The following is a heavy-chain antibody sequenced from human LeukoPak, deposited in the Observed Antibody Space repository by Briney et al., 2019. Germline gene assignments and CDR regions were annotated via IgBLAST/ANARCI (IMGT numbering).Heavy chain of an antibody. CDR3: ARVRTGSQCDS. V-gene: IGHV4-4*09. Sequence: SETLSLTCTVSGGSISSYYWSWIRQPPGKGLEWIGYIYTSGSTNYNPSLKSRVTISVDTSKNQFSLKLSSVTAADTAVHYCARVRTGSQCDSWGRGTLVIVSS. J-gene: IGHJ5*01. CDR2: IYTSGST. CDR1: GGSISSYY. D-gene: IGHD3-10*01.